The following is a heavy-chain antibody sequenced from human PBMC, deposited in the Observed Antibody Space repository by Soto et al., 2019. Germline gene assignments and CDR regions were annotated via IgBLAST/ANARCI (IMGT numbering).Heavy chain of an antibody. J-gene: IGHJ6*02. CDR2: INHSGST. CDR3: ARDGLHHTGSGSNYNPGWHNGMDV. D-gene: IGHD3-10*01. CDR1: GGSFSGYY. Sequence: SETLSLTXAVYGGSFSGYYWSWIRQPPGKGLEWIGEINHSGSTNYNPSLKSRVTISVDTSKNQFSLKLSSVTAEDTAVYYCARDGLHHTGSGSNYNPGWHNGMDVWGQGTTVTVSS. V-gene: IGHV4-34*01.